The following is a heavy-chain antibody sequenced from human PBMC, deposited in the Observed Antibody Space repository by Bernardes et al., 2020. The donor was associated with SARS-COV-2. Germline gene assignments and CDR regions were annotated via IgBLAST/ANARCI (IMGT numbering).Heavy chain of an antibody. CDR2: INSDGSST. V-gene: IGHV3-74*01. D-gene: IGHD2-15*01. Sequence: GGSLRLSCAASGFTFSNYCMHWVRQAPGKGLVWVSRINSDGSSTSCADSVKGRFTISRDNAKNTLYLQMNSLRVEDTAVYYCVRSCSGGTCYGRFGPWGQGTLVTVSS. CDR1: GFTFSNYC. J-gene: IGHJ5*02. CDR3: VRSCSGGTCYGRFGP.